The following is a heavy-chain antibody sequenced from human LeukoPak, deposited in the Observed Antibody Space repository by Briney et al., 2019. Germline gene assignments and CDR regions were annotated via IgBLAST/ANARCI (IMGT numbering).Heavy chain of an antibody. CDR2: ISAYNGNT. J-gene: IGHJ5*02. CDR1: GYTFTSYG. CDR3: ARDLGGWGVDWFDP. D-gene: IGHD6-19*01. Sequence: GASVKVSCKASGYTFTSYGISWVRQAPGQGLEWMGWISAYNGNTNYAQKLQGRVTMTTDTSTSTAYMELRSLRSDDTAVYYCARDLGGWGVDWFDPWGQGTLVSVSS. V-gene: IGHV1-18*01.